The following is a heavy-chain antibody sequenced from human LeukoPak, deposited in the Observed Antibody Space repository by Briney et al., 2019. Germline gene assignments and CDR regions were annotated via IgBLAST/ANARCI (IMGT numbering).Heavy chain of an antibody. CDR1: GFTFSSVW. D-gene: IGHD3-10*01. CDR3: AREKAIIRGVNEF. V-gene: IGHV3-7*01. J-gene: IGHJ4*02. Sequence: GGSLRLSCAASGFTFSSVWMSWVRQAPGKGLEWVANIKQDGSEKYYVDSVKGRFTISRDNAKNSLYLQMNSLRAEDTAVYYCAREKAIIRGVNEFWGQGTLVTVSS. CDR2: IKQDGSEK.